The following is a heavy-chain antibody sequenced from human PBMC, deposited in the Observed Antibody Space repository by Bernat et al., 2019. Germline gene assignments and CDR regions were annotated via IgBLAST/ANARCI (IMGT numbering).Heavy chain of an antibody. D-gene: IGHD6-19*01. J-gene: IGHJ4*02. CDR2: ISLYNGDT. V-gene: IGHV1-18*04. CDR1: GYTFTNYG. Sequence: QVQLVQSGAEVKKPGASVKVSCKASGYTFTNYGISWVRQAPGQGLEWMGWISLYNGDTKYAQNLQGRATMTTDTSTSTAYMELRSLRSDDTAVYYCARDAPSITVAGGIDYWGQGTLVT. CDR3: ARDAPSITVAGGIDY.